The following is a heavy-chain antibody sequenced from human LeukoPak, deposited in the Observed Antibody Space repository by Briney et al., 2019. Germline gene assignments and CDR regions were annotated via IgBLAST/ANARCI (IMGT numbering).Heavy chain of an antibody. CDR2: ISYDGGNI. D-gene: IGHD3-3*01. Sequence: SGRSLRLSCAASGFTFIRYGMHCVRQAPGKGLEWVATISYDGGNIYYADSVKGRFTISRDNSKKTLNPQMSSLRAEDTAVYYCAKYLGITIFGVVWCDPCGQGTLVTVSS. J-gene: IGHJ5*02. V-gene: IGHV3-30*18. CDR1: GFTFIRYG. CDR3: AKYLGITIFGVVWCDP.